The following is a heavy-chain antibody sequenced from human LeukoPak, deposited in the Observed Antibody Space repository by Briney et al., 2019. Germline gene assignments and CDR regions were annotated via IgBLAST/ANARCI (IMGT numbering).Heavy chain of an antibody. D-gene: IGHD6-13*01. CDR1: GCSVSNYY. J-gene: IGHJ5*02. Sequence: SETLCLTWSGSGCSVSNYYLSWIRQPPGKGLEWIGYIYYSGSTYYNPSLRSRVTISVDTSKNQFYLKMSSVSAADTAVYYCARGYSSIYGRFDPWGQGTLVTVSS. V-gene: IGHV4-59*08. CDR3: ARGYSSIYGRFDP. CDR2: IYYSGST.